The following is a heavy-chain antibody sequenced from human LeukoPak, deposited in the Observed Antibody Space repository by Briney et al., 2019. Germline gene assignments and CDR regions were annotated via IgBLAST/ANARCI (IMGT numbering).Heavy chain of an antibody. D-gene: IGHD3-10*01. CDR2: IRSKAYGGTT. CDR3: TRDRLQYYYGSGSYFPGYFDY. Sequence: GGSLRISCTASGFTFGDYAMNWFRQAPGKGLEWVGFIRSKAYGGTTEYAASVKGRFTISRDDSKSIAYLQMNSLKTEDTTVYYCTRDRLQYYYGSGSYFPGYFDYWGQGTLVTVSS. CDR1: GFTFGDYA. J-gene: IGHJ4*02. V-gene: IGHV3-49*03.